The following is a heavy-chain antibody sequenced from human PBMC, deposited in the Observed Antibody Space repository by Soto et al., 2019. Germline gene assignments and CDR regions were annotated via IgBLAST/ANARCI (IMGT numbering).Heavy chain of an antibody. CDR3: AKVTPHLYYYYGMDV. J-gene: IGHJ6*02. CDR1: GFPFSSYS. Sequence: PXGSLRLTCAASGFPFSSYSMSWVRQAPGKGLEWVSAISGSGGSTYYADSVKGRFTISRDNSKNTLYLQMNSLRAEDTAVYYCAKVTPHLYYYYGMDVCGQRTTVTVSS. V-gene: IGHV3-23*01. CDR2: ISGSGGST. D-gene: IGHD2-15*01.